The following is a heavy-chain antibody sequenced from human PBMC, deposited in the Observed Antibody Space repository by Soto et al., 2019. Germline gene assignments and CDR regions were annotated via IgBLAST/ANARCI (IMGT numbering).Heavy chain of an antibody. J-gene: IGHJ6*02. D-gene: IGHD2-15*01. Sequence: EVQLVEPGGGLVKPGGSLRLSCAAYDFSISNAWMNWVRQAPGKGLEWVGRVKRKIDGETTDYAAPVKGRFTISRDDSNNMLYLQMNSLKADDTAVYYCTTGSVEGVWGQGTTVTVSS. CDR2: VKRKIDGETT. V-gene: IGHV3-15*07. CDR3: TTGSVEGV. CDR1: DFSISNAW.